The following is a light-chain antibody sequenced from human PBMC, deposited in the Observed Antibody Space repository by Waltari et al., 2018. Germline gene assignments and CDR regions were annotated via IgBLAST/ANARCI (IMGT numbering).Light chain of an antibody. Sequence: DVQMTQSPSTLSASVGDTVSITCRASRSIISWLPWYQQKAGKAPKVLISKASTLESGVPSRFSGSESGTEFTLTISNLQPDDFATYYCQQYNTDYTFGQGTILEIK. J-gene: IGKJ2*01. V-gene: IGKV1-5*03. CDR1: RSIISW. CDR3: QQYNTDYT. CDR2: KAS.